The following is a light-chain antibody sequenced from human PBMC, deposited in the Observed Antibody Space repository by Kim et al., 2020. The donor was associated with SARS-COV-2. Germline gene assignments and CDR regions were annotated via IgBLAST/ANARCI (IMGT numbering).Light chain of an antibody. Sequence: PGEGATRACTASHSVGSNLAWYQQTPGQSPRLLIYDASSRATGIPDRFSGSGSGTDFTLTIGSLEPRDFAIYYCQQRGTWPPAVTFGGGTKVDIK. CDR1: HSVGSN. V-gene: IGKV3-11*01. J-gene: IGKJ4*01. CDR2: DAS. CDR3: QQRGTWPPAVT.